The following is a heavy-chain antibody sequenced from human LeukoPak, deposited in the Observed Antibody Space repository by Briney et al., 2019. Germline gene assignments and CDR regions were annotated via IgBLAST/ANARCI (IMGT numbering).Heavy chain of an antibody. CDR2: ISSGSNYI. CDR1: GFTFSTYS. J-gene: IGHJ4*02. CDR3: AKDLDYYGSGSSSFDY. Sequence: GGSLRLSCAASGFTFSTYSMNWVRQAPGKGLEWVSSISSGSNYIYYADSVKGRFTISRDNAKNSLYLQMNSLRAEDTAVYYCAKDLDYYGSGSSSFDYWGQGTLVTVSS. V-gene: IGHV3-21*04. D-gene: IGHD3-10*01.